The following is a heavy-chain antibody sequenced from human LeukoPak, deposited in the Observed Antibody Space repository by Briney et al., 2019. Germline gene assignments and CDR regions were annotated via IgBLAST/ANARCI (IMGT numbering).Heavy chain of an antibody. D-gene: IGHD2-21*02. CDR2: IRFDGSNK. CDR1: EFTFSSYG. J-gene: IGHJ4*02. CDR3: AKDGFAVYCGGYCYNPFDY. V-gene: IGHV3-30*02. Sequence: GGSLRLSCAASEFTFSSYGMHWVRQAPGKGLEGVALIRFDGSNKYYADSVEGRLTISRDNSKNTLYLQMNSLRAEETAVYYGAKDGFAVYCGGYCYNPFDYWGQGTLVTVSS.